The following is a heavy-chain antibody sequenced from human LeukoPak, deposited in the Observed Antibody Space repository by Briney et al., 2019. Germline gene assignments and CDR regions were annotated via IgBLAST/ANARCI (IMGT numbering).Heavy chain of an antibody. D-gene: IGHD6-13*01. CDR3: ARDPPYSSSWTEYYYYGMDV. V-gene: IGHV4-39*07. CDR1: GGSISSSSYY. CDR2: ISYRGSA. Sequence: PSETLSLTCTVSGGSISSSSYYWGWIRQPPGKGLEWIGSISYRGSAFYNPSLKSRVTISVDTSKNRFSLKLTSVTAADTAVYSCARDPPYSSSWTEYYYYGMDVWGQGTTVTVSS. J-gene: IGHJ6*02.